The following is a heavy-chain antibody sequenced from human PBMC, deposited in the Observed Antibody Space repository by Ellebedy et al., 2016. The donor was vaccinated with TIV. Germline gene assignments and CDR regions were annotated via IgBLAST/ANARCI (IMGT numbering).Heavy chain of an antibody. CDR2: IGPDDSDT. Sequence: KVSCKGSGYSFAKYWIAWVRQTPGLGLEWMGIIGPDDSDTRYSPSFQGQVTISGDRSSSSTYLQWSSLRASDTAIYYCARLQSSMVGATVPDSWGQGTQVIVSS. CDR1: GYSFAKYW. V-gene: IGHV5-51*01. J-gene: IGHJ4*02. CDR3: ARLQSSMVGATVPDS. D-gene: IGHD1-26*01.